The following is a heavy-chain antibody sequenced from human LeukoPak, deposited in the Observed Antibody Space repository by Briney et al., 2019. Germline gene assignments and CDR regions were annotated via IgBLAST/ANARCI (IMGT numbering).Heavy chain of an antibody. CDR2: IYSDGST. V-gene: IGHV3-66*01. CDR1: GFTVSSNY. Sequence: GGSLRLSCAASGFTVSSNYMSWVRQAPGKGLEWVSVIYSDGSTYYADSVTGKFTISRDTSKNTLYLHMNGPRAEDSAVYYCARDSPYDGFYLGAFDIWGQGTMVTVSS. J-gene: IGHJ3*02. D-gene: IGHD2/OR15-2a*01. CDR3: ARDSPYDGFYLGAFDI.